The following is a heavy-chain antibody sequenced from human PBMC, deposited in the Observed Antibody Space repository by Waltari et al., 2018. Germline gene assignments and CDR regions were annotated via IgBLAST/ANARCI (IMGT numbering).Heavy chain of an antibody. Sequence: LESGGASVQPGGSLRLSCAASGFNVNDNTMSWVRQPPGKGLGWVSSLSNGNDVSYQSDSVKGRLTTSRDIAGNSIYLQMSGLRSEDTAIYYCVREVGYTNSATWGQGTLVNVSP. D-gene: IGHD4-4*01. CDR2: LSNGNDVS. J-gene: IGHJ4*02. CDR3: VREVGYTNSAT. V-gene: IGHV3-23*01. CDR1: GFNVNDNT.